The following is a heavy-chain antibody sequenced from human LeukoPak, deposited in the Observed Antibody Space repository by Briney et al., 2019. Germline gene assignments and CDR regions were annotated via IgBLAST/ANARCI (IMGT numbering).Heavy chain of an antibody. J-gene: IGHJ6*02. D-gene: IGHD5-24*01. CDR3: ARGTEMATISYYYGMDV. CDR2: ISSSSSYI. Sequence: TGGSLRLSCAASGFTFSSYSMNWVRQAPGKGLEWVSSISSSSSYIYYADSVKGRFTISRDNAKNSLYLQMNSLRAEDTAVYYCARGTEMATISYYYGMDVWGQGTTVTVSS. CDR1: GFTFSSYS. V-gene: IGHV3-21*01.